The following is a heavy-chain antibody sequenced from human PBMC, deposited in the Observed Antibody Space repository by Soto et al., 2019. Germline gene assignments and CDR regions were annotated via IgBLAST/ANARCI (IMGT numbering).Heavy chain of an antibody. CDR1: GLSVRNNY. Sequence: GGSLRLSCTASGLSVRNNYMSWVRQAPGMGLEWVSVIYNDGTTYYADSVKGRFTLSRDTSKNTLSLQLDSLRAEDTAVYYCVRPLPSGRNYGMDVWGQGTTVTVSS. CDR2: IYNDGTT. J-gene: IGHJ6*02. D-gene: IGHD3-10*01. V-gene: IGHV3-53*01. CDR3: VRPLPSGRNYGMDV.